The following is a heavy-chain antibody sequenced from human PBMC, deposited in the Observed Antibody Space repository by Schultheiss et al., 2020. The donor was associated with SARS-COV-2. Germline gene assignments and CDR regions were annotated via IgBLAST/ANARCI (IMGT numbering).Heavy chain of an antibody. Sequence: SETLSLTCTVSGGSISSGSYYWGWIRQPPGKGLEWIGYIYYSGSTNYNPSLRSRVTMSVDTSKNQFSLKLSSVTAADTAVYYCARDGPHCTNGVCYTGYYYGMDVWGQGTTVTVSS. V-gene: IGHV4-61*01. CDR1: GGSISSGSYY. J-gene: IGHJ6*02. CDR3: ARDGPHCTNGVCYTGYYYGMDV. CDR2: IYYSGST. D-gene: IGHD2-8*01.